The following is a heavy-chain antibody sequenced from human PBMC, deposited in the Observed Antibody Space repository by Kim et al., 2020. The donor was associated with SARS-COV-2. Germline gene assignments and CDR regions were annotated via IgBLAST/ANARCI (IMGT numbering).Heavy chain of an antibody. D-gene: IGHD6-19*01. CDR2: ISSSSSYT. J-gene: IGHJ2*01. CDR1: GFTFSDYY. Sequence: GGSLRLSCAASGFTFSDYYMSWIRQAPGKGLEWVSYISSSSSYTNYADSVKGRFTISRDNAKNSLYLQMNSLRAEDTAVYYCARAPPRSSGWYSPPYWYFDLWGRGTLVTVSS. V-gene: IGHV3-11*05. CDR3: ARAPPRSSGWYSPPYWYFDL.